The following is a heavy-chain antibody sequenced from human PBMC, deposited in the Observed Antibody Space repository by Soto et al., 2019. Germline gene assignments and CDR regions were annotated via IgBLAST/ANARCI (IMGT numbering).Heavy chain of an antibody. V-gene: IGHV5-51*01. J-gene: IGHJ6*02. CDR3: ARLLMQDTAMATYYYGMDV. D-gene: IGHD5-18*01. Sequence: GESLKISCKGSGYSFTSYWIGWVRQMPGKGLEWMGIIYPGDSDTRYSPSFQGQVTISADKSISTAYLQWSSLKASDTAMYYCARLLMQDTAMATYYYGMDVWGQGTTVTVSS. CDR2: IYPGDSDT. CDR1: GYSFTSYW.